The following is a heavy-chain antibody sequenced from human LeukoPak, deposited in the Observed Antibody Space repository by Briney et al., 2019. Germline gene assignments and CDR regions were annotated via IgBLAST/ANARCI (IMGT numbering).Heavy chain of an antibody. CDR2: INHSGST. CDR3: ARGKKGRDIVGPRLNNWFDP. CDR1: GGSFSGYY. D-gene: IGHD5-12*01. J-gene: IGHJ5*02. Sequence: PSETLSLTCAVYGGSFSGYYWSWIRQPPGKGLEWIGEINHSGSTNYNPSLKSRVTISVDTSKNQFSLKLSSVTAADTAVYYCARGKKGRDIVGPRLNNWFDPWGQGTLVTVSS. V-gene: IGHV4-34*01.